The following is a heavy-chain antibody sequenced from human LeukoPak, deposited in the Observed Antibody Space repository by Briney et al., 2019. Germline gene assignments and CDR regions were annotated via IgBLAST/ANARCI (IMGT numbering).Heavy chain of an antibody. CDR3: AKDSLWFLYYFDY. D-gene: IGHD5-18*01. V-gene: IGHV3-23*01. Sequence: PGGSLRLSCVASGFTFRSYSMNWVRQAPGRGLEWVSAISGSGGSTYYADSVKGRFTISRDNSKNTLYLQMNSLRAEDTAVYYCAKDSLWFLYYFDYWGQGTLVTVSS. CDR2: ISGSGGST. CDR1: GFTFRSYS. J-gene: IGHJ4*02.